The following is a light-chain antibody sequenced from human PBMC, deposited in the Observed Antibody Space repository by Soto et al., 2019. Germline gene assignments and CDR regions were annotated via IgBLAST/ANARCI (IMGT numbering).Light chain of an antibody. CDR3: QQSYGTPFT. V-gene: IGKV1-39*01. J-gene: IGKJ2*01. CDR2: AAS. CDR1: QSISTF. Sequence: DIQMTQSPSSLSASVGDRVTITCRASQSISTFLNWYQQKPGKAPKLLINAASSLQSGVPSRFSGSGSGTDFTLTISSLQPEDFATYYCQQSYGTPFTFGQGTKVEI.